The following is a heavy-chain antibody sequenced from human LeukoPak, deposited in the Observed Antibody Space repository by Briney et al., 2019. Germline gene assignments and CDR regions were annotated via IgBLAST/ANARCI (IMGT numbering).Heavy chain of an antibody. J-gene: IGHJ4*02. Sequence: SETLSLTCTVSGASIRSHYWTWIRRPPGKGLEWIGNIYHSGSTNYNPSLKSRVTISVDTSKNQFSLKLSSVTAADTAVYYCARDIAAAGTHFDYWGQGILVTVSS. CDR3: ARDIAAAGTHFDY. CDR1: GASIRSHY. D-gene: IGHD6-13*01. V-gene: IGHV4-59*11. CDR2: IYHSGST.